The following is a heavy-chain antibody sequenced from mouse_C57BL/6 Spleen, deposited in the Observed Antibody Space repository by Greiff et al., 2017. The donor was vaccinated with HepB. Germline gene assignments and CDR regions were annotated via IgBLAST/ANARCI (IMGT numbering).Heavy chain of an antibody. V-gene: IGHV3-8*01. CDR2: ISYSGST. CDR1: GYSITSDY. J-gene: IGHJ1*03. CDR3: ARSFYYYGSSSYWYFDV. D-gene: IGHD1-1*01. Sequence: EVQLQQSGPGLAKPSQTLSLTCSVTGYSITSDYWNWIRKFPGNKLEYMGYISYSGSTYYNPSLKSRISITRDTSKNQYYLQLNSVTTEDTATYYCARSFYYYGSSSYWYFDVWGTGTTVTVSS.